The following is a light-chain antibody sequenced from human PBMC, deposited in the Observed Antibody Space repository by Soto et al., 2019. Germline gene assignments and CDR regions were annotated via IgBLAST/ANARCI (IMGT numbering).Light chain of an antibody. CDR3: MQATHFPRT. CDR1: QSLVHDDGNTY. J-gene: IGKJ1*01. CDR2: KSS. Sequence: DIVMTQTPLSSPVTLGQPASISCRSSQSLVHDDGNTYVHWLQQRPGQPPRLLIYKSSNRFSGVPSRFSGRGAGTDFTLKISRVEAEDVAVYYCMQATHFPRTFGQGTKVEIK. V-gene: IGKV2-24*01.